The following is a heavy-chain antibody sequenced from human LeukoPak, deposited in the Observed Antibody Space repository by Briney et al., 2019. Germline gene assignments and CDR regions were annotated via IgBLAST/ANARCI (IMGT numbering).Heavy chain of an antibody. CDR1: GFIFSRYS. CDR2: MSVGSGVI. J-gene: IGHJ4*02. CDR3: AREFEGTASGAGY. D-gene: IGHD3-16*01. V-gene: IGHV3-21*01. Sequence: GGSLRLSCAASGFIFSRYSMNWGRQAPGQGLEWVASMSVGSGVIYYAESVRGRFTVSRDNAKNSLYLQMKSLRADDTAVYFCAREFEGTASGAGYWGQGTLVTVSS.